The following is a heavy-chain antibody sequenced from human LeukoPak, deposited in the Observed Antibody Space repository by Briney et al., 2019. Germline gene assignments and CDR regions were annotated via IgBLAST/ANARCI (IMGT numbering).Heavy chain of an antibody. J-gene: IGHJ4*02. D-gene: IGHD3-22*01. CDR3: ARVTSYYYNTSGDYYFDS. CDR1: GFTFSNYR. CDR2: IIQDGSAK. Sequence: GGSLRLSCVGSGFTFSNYRMSWVRQAPGKGLVWVANIIQDGSAKNYVDSVEGRFTISRDNAKNSLYLQMNSLRTEDTAVYYCARVTSYYYNTSGDYYFDSWGRGTLVTVSS. V-gene: IGHV3-7*04.